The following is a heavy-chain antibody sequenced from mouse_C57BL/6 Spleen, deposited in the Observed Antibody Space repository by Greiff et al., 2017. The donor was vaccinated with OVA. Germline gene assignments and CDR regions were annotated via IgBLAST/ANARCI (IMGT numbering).Heavy chain of an antibody. Sequence: QVQLQQSGAELVKPGASVKISCKASGYAFSSYWMNWVKQRLGKGLEWIGQIYPGDGDTNYNGKFKGKATLTADKSSSTAYMQLNSLTSEDSAVYFCARSSYDYGPTVGVDVWGTGTTVTVSS. CDR1: GYAFSSYW. D-gene: IGHD2-4*01. J-gene: IGHJ1*03. CDR2: IYPGDGDT. CDR3: ARSSYDYGPTVGVDV. V-gene: IGHV1-80*01.